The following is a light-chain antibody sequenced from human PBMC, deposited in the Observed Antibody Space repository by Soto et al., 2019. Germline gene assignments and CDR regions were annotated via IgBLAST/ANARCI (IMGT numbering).Light chain of an antibody. CDR1: QSISSN. CDR2: GAT. V-gene: IGKV3-20*01. J-gene: IGKJ1*01. Sequence: IVLTQSPGTLSLSPWERATLSCRANQSISSNLAWYQQKPGQAPRLLIYGATTRATGIPARFSGSGSGTEFTLTISRLEPEDFAVYYCRQYGSSLTFGQGTKVDIK. CDR3: RQYGSSLT.